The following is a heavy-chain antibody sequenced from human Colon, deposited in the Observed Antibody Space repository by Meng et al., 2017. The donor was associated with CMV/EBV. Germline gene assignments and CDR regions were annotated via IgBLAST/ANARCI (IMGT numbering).Heavy chain of an antibody. CDR2: ISWNSGSI. J-gene: IGHJ4*02. CDR3: TRDAGSSTSMDY. Sequence: SLKISCAASRFTFDDYAMHWVRQAPGKGLEWVSGISWNSGSIGYADSVKGRFTISRDNAKDTLYLEMNTLRVEDTAVYYCTRDAGSSTSMDYWGQGTLVTVSS. CDR1: RFTFDDYA. V-gene: IGHV3-9*01. D-gene: IGHD6-6*01.